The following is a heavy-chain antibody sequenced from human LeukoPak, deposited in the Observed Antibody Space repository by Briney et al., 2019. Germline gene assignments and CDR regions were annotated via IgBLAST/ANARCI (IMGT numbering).Heavy chain of an antibody. CDR1: GFTFSSYW. D-gene: IGHD3-10*01. J-gene: IGHJ3*02. V-gene: IGHV3-7*01. CDR3: ASHYYGSGSYGSDAFDI. Sequence: GSLRLSCAASGFTFSSYWMSWVRQAPGKGLEWVANIMQDGSEKYYVDSVKGRFTISRDNAKNSLYLQMNSLRAEDTAVYYCASHYYGSGSYGSDAFDIWGQGTMVTVSS. CDR2: IMQDGSEK.